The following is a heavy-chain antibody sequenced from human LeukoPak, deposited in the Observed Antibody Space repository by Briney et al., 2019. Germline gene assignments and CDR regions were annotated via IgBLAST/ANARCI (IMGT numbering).Heavy chain of an antibody. CDR3: ARDHPVADWAPDI. CDR1: GGSISSSSYY. CDR2: IYYSGST. D-gene: IGHD3-9*01. J-gene: IGHJ3*02. V-gene: IGHV4-39*02. Sequence: SETLSLTCTVSGGSISSSSYYWGWIRQPPGKGLEWIGSIYYSGSTHYNPSLKSRVTISVDTSKNQFSLKLTSVTAEDTAVYYCARDHPVADWAPDIWGRGTMVTVSS.